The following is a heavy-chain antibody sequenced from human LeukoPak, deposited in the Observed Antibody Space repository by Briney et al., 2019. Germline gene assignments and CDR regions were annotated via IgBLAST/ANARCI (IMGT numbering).Heavy chain of an antibody. J-gene: IGHJ4*02. CDR1: GFTFSGYA. CDR2: VSGGGDSV. Sequence: GGSLRLSCAASGFTFSGYAMSWVRQAPGKGLEWVAAVSGGGDSVHYADSVKGRFTISRDNSKNALYLQMNSLRAEDTAVYYCAKAPGYSSSSRPGYWGQGTLVTVSS. CDR3: AKAPGYSSSSRPGY. D-gene: IGHD6-6*01. V-gene: IGHV3-23*01.